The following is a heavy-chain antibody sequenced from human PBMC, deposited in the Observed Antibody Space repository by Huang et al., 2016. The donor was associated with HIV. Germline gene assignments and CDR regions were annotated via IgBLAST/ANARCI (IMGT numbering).Heavy chain of an antibody. D-gene: IGHD3-22*01. CDR2: INHRGNT. Sequence: QVQLEQWGAGLLKASETLSLTCAVYGGSFSGYYWNWLRKAPGKGLEWVGEINHRGNTNYNPSLKSRVNMSVDTSKSQFSLYLTSLSAADTGTYFCARRYNSRRDYWGRGTLVTVHS. CDR1: GGSFSGYY. J-gene: IGHJ4*02. CDR3: ARRYNSRRDY. V-gene: IGHV4-34*02.